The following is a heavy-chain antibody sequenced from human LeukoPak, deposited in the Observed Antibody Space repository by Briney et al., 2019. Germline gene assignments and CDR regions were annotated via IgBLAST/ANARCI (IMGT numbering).Heavy chain of an antibody. CDR1: GFTFSSYA. Sequence: PGRSLRLSCAASGFTFSSYAMHWVRQAPSKGLEWVAVISYDGSNKYYADSVKGRFTISRDNSKNTLYLQMNSLRAEDTAVYYCARARDYYDSMFEEWGQGTLVTVSS. D-gene: IGHD3-22*01. CDR2: ISYDGSNK. V-gene: IGHV3-30*14. J-gene: IGHJ4*02. CDR3: ARARDYYDSMFEE.